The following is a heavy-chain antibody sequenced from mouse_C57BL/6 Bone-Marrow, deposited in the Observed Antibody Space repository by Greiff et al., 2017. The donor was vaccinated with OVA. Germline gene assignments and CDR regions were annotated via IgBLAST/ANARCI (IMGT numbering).Heavy chain of an antibody. J-gene: IGHJ4*01. CDR2: IDPETGGT. CDR1: GYTFTDYE. Sequence: VQLQQSGAELVRPGASVTLSCKASGYTFTDYEMHWVKQTPVHGLEWIGAIDPETGGTAYNQKFKGKAILTADKSSSTAYMELRSLTSEDSAVYYCSLGTTVVGDYYAMDYWGQGTSVTVSS. V-gene: IGHV1-15*01. D-gene: IGHD1-1*01. CDR3: SLGTTVVGDYYAMDY.